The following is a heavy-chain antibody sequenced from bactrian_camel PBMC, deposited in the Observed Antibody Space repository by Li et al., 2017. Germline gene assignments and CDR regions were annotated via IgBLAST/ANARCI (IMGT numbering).Heavy chain of an antibody. CDR2: IGSDGTT. CDR3: AADSSDVRCLRYETNY. Sequence: HVQLVESGGGSVQAGGSLRLSCAASGYTHSNYCMGWFRQFPGKPREGVAVIGSDGTTTYADLVKGRFTISKDNGKNTLYLQMNSLKPEDTAMYYCAADSSDVRCLRYETNYRGQGTQVTVS. CDR1: GYTHSNYC. J-gene: IGHJ4*01. D-gene: IGHD6*01. V-gene: IGHV3S53*01.